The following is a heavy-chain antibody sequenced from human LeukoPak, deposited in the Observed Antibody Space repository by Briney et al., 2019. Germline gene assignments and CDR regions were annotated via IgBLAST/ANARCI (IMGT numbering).Heavy chain of an antibody. Sequence: AGGCLRLSCAASGFTFGSYEMNWVRRAPGKGLEWVSYISNSGGDIYYADSVKGRFTISRDNAKNSLYLLMNSLRAEDTAVYYCARAYGSGSYYGYWGQGTLVTVSS. CDR1: GFTFGSYE. J-gene: IGHJ4*02. CDR3: ARAYGSGSYYGY. V-gene: IGHV3-48*03. CDR2: ISNSGGDI. D-gene: IGHD3-10*01.